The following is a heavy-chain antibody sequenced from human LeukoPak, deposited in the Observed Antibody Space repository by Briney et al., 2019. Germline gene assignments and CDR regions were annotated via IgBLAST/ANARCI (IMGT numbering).Heavy chain of an antibody. D-gene: IGHD3-10*02. J-gene: IGHJ3*02. CDR3: ARDVRGVIRSDAFDI. Sequence: IINPSGGSTSYAQKFQGRVTMTRDTSTSTVYMELSSLRSEDTAVYYCARDVRGVIRSDAFDIWGQGTMVTVSS. CDR2: INPSGGST. V-gene: IGHV1-46*01.